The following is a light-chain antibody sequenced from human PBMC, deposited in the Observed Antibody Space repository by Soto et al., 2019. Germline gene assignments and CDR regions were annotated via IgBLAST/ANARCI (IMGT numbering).Light chain of an antibody. CDR3: QQYGSSPLT. Sequence: EIVLTQSPGTLSLSPGERATLSCRASQSVSSSNLAWYQQKSGQAPRLLIYGASSRATGIPDRLSGSGSGTDFTLTISRLEPEDFAVYYCQQYGSSPLTFGGGTKVEIK. CDR2: GAS. CDR1: QSVSSSN. V-gene: IGKV3-20*01. J-gene: IGKJ4*01.